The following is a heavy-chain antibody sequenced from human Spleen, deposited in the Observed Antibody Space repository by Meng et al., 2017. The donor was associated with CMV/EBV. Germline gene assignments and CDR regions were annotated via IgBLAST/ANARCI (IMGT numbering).Heavy chain of an antibody. CDR1: GGSFSGYY. CDR3: ARGMIVGATREHFDY. D-gene: IGHD1-26*01. J-gene: IGHJ4*02. CDR2: INHSGST. Sequence: SETLSLTCAVYGGSFSGYYLSWIRQPPGKGLEWIGEINHSGSTNYNPSLKSRVTISVDTSKNQFSLKLSSVTAADTAVYYCARGMIVGATREHFDYWGQGTLVTVSS. V-gene: IGHV4-34*01.